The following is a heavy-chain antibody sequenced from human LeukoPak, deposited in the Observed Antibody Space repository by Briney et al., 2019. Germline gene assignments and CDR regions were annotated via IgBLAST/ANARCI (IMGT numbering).Heavy chain of an antibody. CDR3: ARTYYYDSSGYFDAFDI. CDR2: IKQDGSEK. V-gene: IGHV3-7*01. J-gene: IGHJ3*02. CDR1: GFTFSTYW. D-gene: IGHD3-22*01. Sequence: PGGSLKLSCAASGFTFSTYWMSWVRQAPGKGLECVANIKQDGSEKYYVDSVKGRFTIFRDNAKNSLYLQMNSLRVEDTAVYYCARTYYYDSSGYFDAFDIWGQGTMVTVSS.